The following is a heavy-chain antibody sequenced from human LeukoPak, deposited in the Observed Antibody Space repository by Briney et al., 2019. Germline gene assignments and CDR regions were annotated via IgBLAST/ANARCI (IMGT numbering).Heavy chain of an antibody. CDR3: ARPPTVRGVHFDY. Sequence: ASVKVSCKASGYTFTGYYMHWVRQAPGQGLEWMGWINPNSGGRNYAQKFQGRVTMTRDTSISTAYMELSRLRSDDTAVYYCARPPTVRGVHFDYWGQGTLVTVSS. J-gene: IGHJ4*02. D-gene: IGHD3-10*01. CDR1: GYTFTGYY. V-gene: IGHV1-2*02. CDR2: INPNSGGR.